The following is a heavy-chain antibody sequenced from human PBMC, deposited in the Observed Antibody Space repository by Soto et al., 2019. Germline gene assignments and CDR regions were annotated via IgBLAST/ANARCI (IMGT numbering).Heavy chain of an antibody. V-gene: IGHV3-33*01. D-gene: IGHD6-13*01. CDR1: GFTFSSYG. CDR2: IWYYLSNK. CDR3: ARDEMIAAGYFDY. Sequence: GGSLRLSCAASGFTFSSYGMHWVRQAPVNGLEFVAVIWYYLSNKYYADSVKGRFTISRYNSKNTLYLQMNSLRADDTAVYYCARDEMIAAGYFDYWGQGTLVTVSS. J-gene: IGHJ4*02.